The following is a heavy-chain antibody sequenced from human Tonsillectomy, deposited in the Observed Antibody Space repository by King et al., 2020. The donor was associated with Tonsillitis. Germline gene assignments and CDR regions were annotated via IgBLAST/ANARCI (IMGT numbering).Heavy chain of an antibody. J-gene: IGHJ3*02. CDR3: ARDQYSGSWSNAFER. V-gene: IGHV1-69*01. CDR1: GGTFNNYV. CDR2: IIPIFGSP. D-gene: IGHD6-19*01. Sequence: VQLVESGAEVKKPGSSVKVSCKASGGTFNNYVINWVRLAPGQGLEWMGGIIPIFGSPSYAQKFHGRVTITADESTSTGYMELSSLRSEDTAVYYCARDQYSGSWSNAFERWGQGTMVTVSS.